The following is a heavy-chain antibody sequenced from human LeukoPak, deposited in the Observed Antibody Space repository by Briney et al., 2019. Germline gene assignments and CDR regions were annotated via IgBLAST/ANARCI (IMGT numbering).Heavy chain of an antibody. V-gene: IGHV1-3*01. Sequence: ASVKVSCKASGYTFTSYAMHWVRQAPGQRLEWMGWINAGNGNTKHSQKFQGRVTITRDTSASTAYMELSSLRSEDTAVYYCAREAYVIDYYDYWGQGTLVTVSS. D-gene: IGHD3-10*02. CDR3: AREAYVIDYYDY. J-gene: IGHJ4*02. CDR2: INAGNGNT. CDR1: GYTFTSYA.